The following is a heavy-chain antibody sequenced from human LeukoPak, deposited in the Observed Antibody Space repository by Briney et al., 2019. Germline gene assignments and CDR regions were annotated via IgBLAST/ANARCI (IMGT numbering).Heavy chain of an antibody. V-gene: IGHV3-23*01. Sequence: PGGSLRLSCAASGFPVSNNYMTWVRQAPGKGLEWVSATSGSGGSTYYTDSVKGRFTISRDNSKNTLYLQMNSLRAEDTAVYYCAKGTARIPSYFDYWGQGTLVTVSS. D-gene: IGHD5-18*01. CDR1: GFPVSNNY. CDR3: AKGTARIPSYFDY. J-gene: IGHJ4*02. CDR2: TSGSGGST.